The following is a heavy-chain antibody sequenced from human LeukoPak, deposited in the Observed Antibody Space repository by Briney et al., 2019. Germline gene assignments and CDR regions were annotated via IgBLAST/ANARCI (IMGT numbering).Heavy chain of an antibody. D-gene: IGHD3-16*01. Sequence: SETLSLTCTVSGGSISSYYWSWIRQPPGKGLEWIGYIYYSGSTNYNPSLKSRVTISVDTSKNQFFLKLSSVTAADTAVYYCARHGGYFDYWGQGTLVTVSS. V-gene: IGHV4-59*08. CDR1: GGSISSYY. J-gene: IGHJ4*02. CDR2: IYYSGST. CDR3: ARHGGYFDY.